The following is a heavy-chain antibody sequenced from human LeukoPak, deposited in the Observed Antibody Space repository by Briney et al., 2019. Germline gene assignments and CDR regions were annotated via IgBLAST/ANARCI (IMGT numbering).Heavy chain of an antibody. CDR3: ARALGGDYDY. J-gene: IGHJ4*02. D-gene: IGHD2-21*01. CDR2: INWNGAST. CDR1: GFPFHDYG. Sequence: PGGSLRLSCPPSGFPFHDYGVSWVRHAPGRGLEWGSGINWNGASTVYAHSVKGRFTISRDMAKNTLYLQMNSLRAEDTALYYCARALGGDYDYWGQGTLVTVSS. V-gene: IGHV3-20*04.